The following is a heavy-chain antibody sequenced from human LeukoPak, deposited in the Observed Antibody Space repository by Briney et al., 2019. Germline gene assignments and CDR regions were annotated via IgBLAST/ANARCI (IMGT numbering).Heavy chain of an antibody. CDR1: GFTFSDYS. CDR3: AGHNDSSGWYSPYSDY. V-gene: IGHV3-48*01. J-gene: IGHJ4*02. CDR2: ISFSVNTK. D-gene: IGHD6-19*01. Sequence: GGSLRLSCAASGFTFSDYSMNWVRQAPGKGLEWVSYISFSVNTKYYADSVKGRFTISRDNSKNTLYLQMNSLRAEDTAVYYCAGHNDSSGWYSPYSDYWGQGTLVTVSS.